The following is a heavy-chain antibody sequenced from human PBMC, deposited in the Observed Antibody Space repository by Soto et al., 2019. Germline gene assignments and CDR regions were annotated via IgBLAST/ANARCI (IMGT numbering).Heavy chain of an antibody. J-gene: IGHJ4*02. Sequence: QVQLVQSGAEVKKPGSSVKVSCKASGDTFNFYTINWVRQAPGLGLEWMGRFNPILSFSNSALKFQGRVTLTAHKATSTASMVLSMLRSEDTAIYCCATSFGSGSRAFDYWGQGALVTVSS. CDR2: FNPILSFS. D-gene: IGHD3-10*01. V-gene: IGHV1-69*02. CDR1: GDTFNFYT. CDR3: ATSFGSGSRAFDY.